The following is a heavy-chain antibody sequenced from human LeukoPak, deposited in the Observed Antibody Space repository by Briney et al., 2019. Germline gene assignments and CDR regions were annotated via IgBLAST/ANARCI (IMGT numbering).Heavy chain of an antibody. D-gene: IGHD3-10*01. CDR3: AREVRGVTYGMDV. V-gene: IGHV5-51*01. Sequence: GESLKISCKVSGYSFTNYWIGWVRQMPGKGLEWMGIIYPGDSDTRYSPSFQGQVTISADKSINTAYLQWSSLKASDTAIYYCAREVRGVTYGMDVWGQGTTVTVSS. CDR1: GYSFTNYW. J-gene: IGHJ6*02. CDR2: IYPGDSDT.